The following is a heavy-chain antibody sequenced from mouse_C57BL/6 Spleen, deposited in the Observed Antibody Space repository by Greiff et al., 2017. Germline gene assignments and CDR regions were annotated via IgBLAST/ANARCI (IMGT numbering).Heavy chain of an antibody. CDR1: GYTFTDYY. CDR3: ARRSAQDY. D-gene: IGHD3-2*02. J-gene: IGHJ4*01. V-gene: IGHV1-26*01. Sequence: VQLQQSGPELVKPGASVKISCKASGYTFTDYYMNWVKQSHGKSLEWIGDINPNNGGTSYNQKFKGKATLTVDKSSSTAYMELRSLTSEDSAVYYCARRSAQDYWGQGTSVTVSS. CDR2: INPNNGGT.